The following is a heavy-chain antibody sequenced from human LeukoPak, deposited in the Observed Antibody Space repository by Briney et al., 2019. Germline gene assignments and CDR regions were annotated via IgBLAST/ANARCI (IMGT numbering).Heavy chain of an antibody. CDR2: IYSGGST. CDR1: GFTVSSNY. CDR3: ASQWGSYRLLDY. J-gene: IGHJ4*02. V-gene: IGHV3-53*01. Sequence: GGSPRLSCAASGFTVSSNYMSWVRQAPGKGLEWVSVIYSGGSTYYADSVKGRFTISRDNSKNTLYLQMNSLRAEDTAVYYCASQWGSYRLLDYWGQGTLVTVSS. D-gene: IGHD3-16*02.